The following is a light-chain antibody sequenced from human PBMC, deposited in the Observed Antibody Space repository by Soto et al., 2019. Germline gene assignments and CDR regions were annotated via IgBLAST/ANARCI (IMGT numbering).Light chain of an antibody. CDR2: GAS. V-gene: IGKV3-20*01. J-gene: IGKJ1*01. Sequence: EIVLTQSPGTLSLYRGERATLSCRASQTVNSIYFAWYQRKPGQAPRLLIYGASNRATGIPDRFSGSGSGTDFTLTISRLEAEDFGVYYCQQYDTSPRTFCQGTQVEIK. CDR1: QTVNSIY. CDR3: QQYDTSPRT.